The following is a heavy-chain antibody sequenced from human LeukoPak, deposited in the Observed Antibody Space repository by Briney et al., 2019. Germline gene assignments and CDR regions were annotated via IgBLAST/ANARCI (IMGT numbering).Heavy chain of an antibody. V-gene: IGHV1-18*01. D-gene: IGHD3-9*01. CDR2: TSVNNGDT. J-gene: IGHJ4*02. CDR3: VRDQYLNVMTGFDE. Sequence: ASVKVSCKASGYMFNLYGISWVRQAPVQGLEWMAWTSVNNGDTKYGQKFQGRVTVTTDTSTSTVYLELRSLRPDDTAVYYCVRDQYLNVMTGFDEWGQGTLVTVSS. CDR1: GYMFNLYG.